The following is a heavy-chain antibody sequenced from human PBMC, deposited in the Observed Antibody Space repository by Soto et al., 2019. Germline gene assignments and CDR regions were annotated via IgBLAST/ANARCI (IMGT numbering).Heavy chain of an antibody. D-gene: IGHD5-12*01. V-gene: IGHV1-24*01. CDR1: GYTLTELS. J-gene: IGHJ3*02. Sequence: ASVKVSCKVSGYTLTELSMHWVRQAPGKGLEWMGGFDPEDGETIYAQKFQGRVTMTEDTSTDTAYMELSSLRSEDTAMYYCATLRSSRDGYNYRILSPDDAFDIWGQGTMVTVSS. CDR2: FDPEDGET. CDR3: ATLRSSRDGYNYRILSPDDAFDI.